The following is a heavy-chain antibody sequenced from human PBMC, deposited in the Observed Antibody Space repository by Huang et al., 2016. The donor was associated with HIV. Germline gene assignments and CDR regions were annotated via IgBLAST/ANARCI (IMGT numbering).Heavy chain of an antibody. D-gene: IGHD6-19*01. CDR1: GGSISSSTYY. Sequence: QLQLQESGPGLVKPSETLSLTCTVSGGSISSSTYYWGWIRQPPGKGLEWIGNIFDRGSTYYNPALKSRVSISIDTAKNQFSLRLFSVTAADTAVYYCARTYSSGWLYYFDYWGQGTLVTVSS. J-gene: IGHJ4*02. V-gene: IGHV4-39*01. CDR3: ARTYSSGWLYYFDY. CDR2: IFDRGST.